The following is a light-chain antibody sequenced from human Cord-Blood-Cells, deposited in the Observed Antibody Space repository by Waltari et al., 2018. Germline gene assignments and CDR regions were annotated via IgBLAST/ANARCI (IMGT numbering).Light chain of an antibody. CDR2: DVS. Sequence: QSALTQPASVSGSPGQAITTSCNGTSSDVGGYNYVSWYQQHPGKAPKLMLYDVSNRPSGVSNRFSGAKSGNTASLTISGLQAEDEADYYCSSYTSSSTLVFGGGTKLTVL. J-gene: IGLJ3*02. CDR1: SSDVGGYNY. CDR3: SSYTSSSTLV. V-gene: IGLV2-14*03.